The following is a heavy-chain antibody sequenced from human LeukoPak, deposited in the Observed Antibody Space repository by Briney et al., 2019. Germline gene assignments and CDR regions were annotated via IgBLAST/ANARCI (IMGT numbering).Heavy chain of an antibody. J-gene: IGHJ6*03. V-gene: IGHV4-59*01. CDR1: GGSISSYY. CDR3: ARVDYGDYLEYYYYYYMDV. CDR2: IYYSGST. Sequence: SETLSLTCTVSGGSISSYYWSWIRRPPGKGLEWIGYIYYSGSTNYNPSLKSRVTISVDTSKNQFSLKLSSVTAADTAVYYCARVDYGDYLEYYYYYYMDVWGKGTTVTVSS. D-gene: IGHD4-17*01.